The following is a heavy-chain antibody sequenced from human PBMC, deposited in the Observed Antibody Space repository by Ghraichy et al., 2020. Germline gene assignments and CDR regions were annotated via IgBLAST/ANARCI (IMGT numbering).Heavy chain of an antibody. Sequence: GESLNISCKASGYDFNNYWIAWVRQVPGGGLEYMGIIYPGDSETSYSPSFQGLITISADKSTRIAYLQWTSLKASDTAKYFCTRIRVQVGNTGAFHIWGQGTVVTVSA. CDR3: TRIRVQVGNTGAFHI. J-gene: IGHJ1*01. CDR2: IYPGDSET. CDR1: GYDFNNYW. D-gene: IGHD1-26*01. V-gene: IGHV5-51*01.